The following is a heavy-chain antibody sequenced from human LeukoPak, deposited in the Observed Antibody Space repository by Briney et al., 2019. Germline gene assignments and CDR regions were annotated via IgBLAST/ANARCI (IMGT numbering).Heavy chain of an antibody. Sequence: GGSLRLSCAASGFTFSTYSMNWVRQAPGKGLEWVSSISSSGSYIYYADSVKGRFTISRDNAKNSLYLQMNSLRAEDTAVYYCAVYYYGSGSYADWGQGILVTVSS. CDR3: AVYYYGSGSYAD. V-gene: IGHV3-21*01. D-gene: IGHD3-10*01. CDR2: ISSSGSYI. J-gene: IGHJ4*02. CDR1: GFTFSTYS.